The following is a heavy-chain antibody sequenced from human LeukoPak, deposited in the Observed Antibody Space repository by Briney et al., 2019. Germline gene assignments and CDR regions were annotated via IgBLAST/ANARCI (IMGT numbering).Heavy chain of an antibody. D-gene: IGHD5-18*01. CDR3: ARATVDTAMVEGDYYYYGMDV. V-gene: IGHV3-30-3*01. Sequence: GGSLRLSCAASGFTFSSYAVHWVRQAPGKGLEWVAVISYDGSNKYYADSVKGRFTISRDNSKNTLYLQMNSLRAEDTAVYYCARATVDTAMVEGDYYYYGMDVWGQGTTVTVFS. CDR2: ISYDGSNK. J-gene: IGHJ6*02. CDR1: GFTFSSYA.